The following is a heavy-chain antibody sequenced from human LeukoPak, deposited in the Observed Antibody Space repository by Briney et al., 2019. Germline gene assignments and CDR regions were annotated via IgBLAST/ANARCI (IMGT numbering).Heavy chain of an antibody. J-gene: IGHJ4*02. CDR3: AMLLAYCGGDCLGSDY. D-gene: IGHD2-21*02. V-gene: IGHV4-39*01. CDR2: IYDSGST. Sequence: SETLSLTCTVSGGSIRSSYYYWGWIRQPPGTGLEWIGSIYDSGSTYYNPSLKSRVTISVDTSKNQFSLKLSSVTAADTAVYYCAMLLAYCGGDCLGSDYWGQGTLVTVSS. CDR1: GGSIRSSYYY.